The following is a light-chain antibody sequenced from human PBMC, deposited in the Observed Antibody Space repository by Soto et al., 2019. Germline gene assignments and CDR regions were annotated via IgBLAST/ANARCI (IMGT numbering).Light chain of an antibody. V-gene: IGKV1-5*01. J-gene: IGKJ1*01. Sequence: DIQMTQSPSTLSAYVGDRVTITCRASQSITNWVAWYQQKPGKAPKLLIYDASNLESGVPSRFSGGGSGTDFTLTVSSLQPDDFAAYYCQQYNNYYPTCGQGTNVEV. CDR2: DAS. CDR1: QSITNW. CDR3: QQYNNYYPT.